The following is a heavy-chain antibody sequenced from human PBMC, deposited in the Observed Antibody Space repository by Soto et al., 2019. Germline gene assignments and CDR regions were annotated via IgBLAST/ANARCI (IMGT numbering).Heavy chain of an antibody. Sequence: PGGSLRLSCAASGFTFSSYGMHWVRQAPGKGLEWVAVISYDGSNKYYADSVKGRFTISRDNSKNTLYLQMNSLRAEDTAVYYCAKDYKGVGYYYGMDVWGQGTTVTVSS. J-gene: IGHJ6*02. CDR3: AKDYKGVGYYYGMDV. CDR1: GFTFSSYG. CDR2: ISYDGSNK. D-gene: IGHD3-10*01. V-gene: IGHV3-30*18.